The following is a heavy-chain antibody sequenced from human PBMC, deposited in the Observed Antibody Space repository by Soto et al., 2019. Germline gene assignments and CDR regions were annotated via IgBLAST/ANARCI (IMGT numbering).Heavy chain of an antibody. Sequence: GGSLRLSCAASGFTFSSYGMHWVRQAPGKGLEWVAVIWYDGSNKYYADSVKGRFTITRDNSKNTLYLQMNSLRAEDTAVYYWARNSPFPLFGGGGYDAFDIWGQGTMVTVSS. CDR1: GFTFSSYG. J-gene: IGHJ3*02. V-gene: IGHV3-33*01. CDR2: IWYDGSNK. D-gene: IGHD3-10*02. CDR3: ARNSPFPLFGGGGYDAFDI.